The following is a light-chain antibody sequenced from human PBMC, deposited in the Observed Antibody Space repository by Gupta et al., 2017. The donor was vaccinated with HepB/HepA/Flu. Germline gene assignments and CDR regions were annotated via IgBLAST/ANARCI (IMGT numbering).Light chain of an antibody. Sequence: EIVLTQSPGTLSLSPGERATLSCRASQSVGSSSLAWYQQKPGQAPRLLIYGASTSATGNTDRFSGSGAEKDFTLTSSGPENEDFAVYYGQQNGNSQTFGQGTKVEIK. J-gene: IGKJ1*01. CDR2: GAS. CDR1: QSVGSSS. V-gene: IGKV3-20*01. CDR3: QQNGNSQT.